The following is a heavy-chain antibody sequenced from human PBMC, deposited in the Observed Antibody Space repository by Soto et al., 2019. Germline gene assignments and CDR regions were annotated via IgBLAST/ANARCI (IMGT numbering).Heavy chain of an antibody. CDR3: ARDPALETAMVNYFHGMEV. CDR1: GYTFTRYG. V-gene: IGHV1-18*01. D-gene: IGHD5-18*01. J-gene: IGHJ6*02. Sequence: ASVKVSCKASGYTFTRYGISWVRQAPGQGLEWMGWISAYNGNTNYAQKVQGRVTMTADTSTTTAYMELRSLRSDDTAVYYCARDPALETAMVNYFHGMEVCGQWTTVSVAS. CDR2: ISAYNGNT.